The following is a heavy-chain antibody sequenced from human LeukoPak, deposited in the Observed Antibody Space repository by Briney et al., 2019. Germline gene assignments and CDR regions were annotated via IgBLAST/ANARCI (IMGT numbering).Heavy chain of an antibody. J-gene: IGHJ6*02. CDR2: INTGNGNT. CDR3: ARLHLGIGHFYGMDV. CDR1: GYTFTSYG. D-gene: IGHD7-27*01. Sequence: GASVKVSCKASGYTFTSYGIHWVRQAPGQRLEWMGWINTGNGNTEYSQKFQGRVTITRDTSASTAYVELSSLRSEDTAVYYCARLHLGIGHFYGMDVWGQGTTVTVSS. V-gene: IGHV1-3*04.